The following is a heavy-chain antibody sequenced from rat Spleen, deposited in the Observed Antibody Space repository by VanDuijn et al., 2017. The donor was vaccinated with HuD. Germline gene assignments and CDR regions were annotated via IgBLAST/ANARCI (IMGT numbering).Heavy chain of an antibody. V-gene: IGHV2-41*01. CDR3: TRDPITTRDYFDY. CDR2: IWNTGGT. D-gene: IGHD1-1*01. Sequence: QVQLKESGPGLVQPSQTLSLTCTVSGFSLTSYNVHWVRQPPGKDLEWMGVIWNTGGTQYNSALKSRLNINRDTSKSQVFLKMNSLQTEDTAIYFCTRDPITTRDYFDYWGQGVMVTVSS. J-gene: IGHJ2*01. CDR1: GFSLTSYN.